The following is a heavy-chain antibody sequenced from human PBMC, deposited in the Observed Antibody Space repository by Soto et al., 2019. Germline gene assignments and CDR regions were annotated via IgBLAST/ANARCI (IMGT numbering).Heavy chain of an antibody. CDR3: ARDPPDNNRNPPYYYSMDV. V-gene: IGHV3-21*01. J-gene: IGHJ6*02. CDR2: ISGSGTYI. D-gene: IGHD1-20*01. Sequence: KSWWCLGLCCAASGVSVSSYGVNWVRQAPGKGLEWVSSISGSGTYIHYADSVKGRFTVSRDNAKKSVYYLQMNRLRAEETAVYYCARDPPDNNRNPPYYYSMDVSAQPPTLTVSS. CDR1: GVSVSSYG.